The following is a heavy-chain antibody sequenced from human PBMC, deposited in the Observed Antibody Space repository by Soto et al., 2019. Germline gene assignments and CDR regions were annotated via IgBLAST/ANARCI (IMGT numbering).Heavy chain of an antibody. CDR2: IYWNDDK. CDR1: GFSLSTSGLG. Sequence: QITLKESGPTLVRPTQTLTLTCTFSGFSLSTSGLGVGWIRQPPGKSLEWLALIYWNDDKRYSPSLKARLTITKDTSKNPVVLTMTNLDPVDTATYYCAHRPSGWYLFDYWGQGTLATVSS. CDR3: AHRPSGWYLFDY. D-gene: IGHD6-19*01. V-gene: IGHV2-5*01. J-gene: IGHJ4*02.